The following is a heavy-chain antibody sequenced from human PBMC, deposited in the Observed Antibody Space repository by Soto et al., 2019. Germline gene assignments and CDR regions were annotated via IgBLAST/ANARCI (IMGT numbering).Heavy chain of an antibody. J-gene: IGHJ4*02. V-gene: IGHV4-61*01. CDR3: ARTTAVPNTLRSRYFFDY. Sequence: SETLSLTCSVSGGPVSDKTYYWSWIRQPPGKRLEWIGYVYYSGTTNYNPSLKSRVTISVDLSKNRFSLRLSSVTTADTALYYCARTTAVPNTLRSRYFFDYWGQGTLVTVSS. CDR1: GGPVSDKTYY. CDR2: VYYSGTT. D-gene: IGHD4-17*01.